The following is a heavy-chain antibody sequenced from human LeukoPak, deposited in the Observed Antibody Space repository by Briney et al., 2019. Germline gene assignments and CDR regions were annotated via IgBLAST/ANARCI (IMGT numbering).Heavy chain of an antibody. D-gene: IGHD5-24*01. V-gene: IGHV3-21*01. Sequence: GGSLRLSCAASGFRFNTYWMSWVRQAPGKGLEWVSSISSRSSYIYYADSVKGRFTISRDNAKNSLYLQMNSLRAEDTAVYYCAREDGYNQRGDAFDIWGQGTMVTVSS. CDR3: AREDGYNQRGDAFDI. J-gene: IGHJ3*02. CDR1: GFRFNTYW. CDR2: ISSRSSYI.